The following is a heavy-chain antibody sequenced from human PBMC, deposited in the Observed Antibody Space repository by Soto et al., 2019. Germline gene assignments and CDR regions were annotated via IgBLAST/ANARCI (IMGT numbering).Heavy chain of an antibody. D-gene: IGHD3-10*01. J-gene: IGHJ6*03. CDR1: GGSISSYY. CDR2: IYYSGST. V-gene: IGHV4-59*01. Sequence: SETLSLTCTVSGGSISSYYWSWIRQPPGKGLEWIGYIYYSGSTNYNPSLKSRVTISVETSKNQFSLKLSSVTAADTAVYYCARDRSAWSEGSYYAAHPYYYMDVWGKGTTVTVSS. CDR3: ARDRSAWSEGSYYAAHPYYYMDV.